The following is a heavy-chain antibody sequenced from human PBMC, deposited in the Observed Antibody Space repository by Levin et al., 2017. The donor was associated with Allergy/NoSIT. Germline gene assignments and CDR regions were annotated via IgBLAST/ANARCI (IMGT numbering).Heavy chain of an antibody. D-gene: IGHD6-13*01. V-gene: IGHV3-33*01. CDR2: IWYDGSNK. J-gene: IGHJ3*02. Sequence: GGSLRLSCAASGFTFSSYGMHWVRQAPGKGLEWVAVIWYDGSNKYYADSVKGRFTISRDNSKNTLYLQMNSLRAEDTAVYYCAREFARRAMQHDAFDIWGQGTMVTVSS. CDR3: AREFARRAMQHDAFDI. CDR1: GFTFSSYG.